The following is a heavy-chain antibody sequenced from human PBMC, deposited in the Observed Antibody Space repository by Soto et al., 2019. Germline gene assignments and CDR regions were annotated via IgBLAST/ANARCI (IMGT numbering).Heavy chain of an antibody. J-gene: IGHJ4*02. D-gene: IGHD5-18*01. V-gene: IGHV1-69*13. CDR1: GGTFSSYA. CDR3: ARLTMRYSYGTGPIDY. Sequence: GASVKVSCKASGGTFSSYAISWVRQAPGQGLEWMGGIIPIFGTANYAQKFQGRVTITADESTSTAYMELSSLRSEDTAVYYCARLTMRYSYGTGPIDYWGKGTLVTVS. CDR2: IIPIFGTA.